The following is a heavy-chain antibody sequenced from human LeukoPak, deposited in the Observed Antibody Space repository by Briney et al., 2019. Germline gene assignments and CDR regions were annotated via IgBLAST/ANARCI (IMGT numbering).Heavy chain of an antibody. CDR3: ASGGLVGSGWTFDY. CDR2: INPNSGNT. V-gene: IGHV1-8*03. Sequence: ASVTVSFMASVYTFINYDINWVRQATGQGLEWMGWINPNSGNTGYARRFQGGVTLTRQTHISTAYMEPSSLRSEDTAVYDCASGGLVGSGWTFDYWGQGTLVTVSS. J-gene: IGHJ4*02. D-gene: IGHD6-19*01. CDR1: VYTFINYD.